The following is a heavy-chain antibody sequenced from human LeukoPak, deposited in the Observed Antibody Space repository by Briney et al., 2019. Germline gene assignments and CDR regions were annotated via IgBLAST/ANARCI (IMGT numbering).Heavy chain of an antibody. CDR1: GFTFSSYW. CDR2: INHNGNVN. V-gene: IGHV3-7*03. Sequence: GGSLRLSCAASGFTFSSYWMNLARQAPGKGLEWVASINHNGNVNYYVDSVKGRFTISRDNAKNSLYLQMSNLRAEDSAVYFCARGGGLDVWGQGATVTVSS. D-gene: IGHD3-16*01. J-gene: IGHJ6*02. CDR3: ARGGGLDV.